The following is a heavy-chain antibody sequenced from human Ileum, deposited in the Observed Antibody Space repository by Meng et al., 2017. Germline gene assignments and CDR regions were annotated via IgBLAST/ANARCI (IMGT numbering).Heavy chain of an antibody. V-gene: IGHV4-30-4*01. CDR3: ARENTIFGVVWGSWFDP. CDR2: IYYSGST. CDR1: GGSISRGDYY. J-gene: IGHJ5*02. Sequence: QVQLQESGPGLVKPSQTLSLTCTVSGGSISRGDYYWSWIRQPPGKGLEWIGYIYYSGSTYYNPSLKSRVTISVDTSKNQFSLKLSSVTAADTAVYYCARENTIFGVVWGSWFDPWGQGTLVTVSS. D-gene: IGHD3-3*01.